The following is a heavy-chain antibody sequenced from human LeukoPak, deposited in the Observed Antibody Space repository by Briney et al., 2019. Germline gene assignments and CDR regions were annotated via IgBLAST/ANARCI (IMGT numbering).Heavy chain of an antibody. V-gene: IGHV3-72*01. J-gene: IGHJ4*02. Sequence: GGSLRLSCAASGFTFSDHYMDWVRQPPGKGLEWVGRTRNKANSYTTEYAASVKGRFTISRDDSKNSLYLQMNSLKTDDTAVYYWARATPVTYLIDYWGQGTLVTGSS. CDR3: ARATPVTYLIDY. CDR1: GFTFSDHY. D-gene: IGHD2/OR15-2a*01. CDR2: TRNKANSYTT.